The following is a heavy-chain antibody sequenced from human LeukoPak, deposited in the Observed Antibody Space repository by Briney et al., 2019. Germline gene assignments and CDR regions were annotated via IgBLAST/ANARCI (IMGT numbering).Heavy chain of an antibody. CDR2: ISGSGGNT. J-gene: IGHJ4*02. D-gene: IGHD4-17*01. V-gene: IGHV3-23*01. CDR3: AKGRNEDGDAALNY. Sequence: GGSLRLSCAASGFTFISYEMNWVRQAPGKGLEWVSSISGSGGNTFYADSVKGRFTISRDNSKNTLYLQMNILRAEDTAAYHCAKGRNEDGDAALNYWGQGTLVTVSS. CDR1: GFTFISYE.